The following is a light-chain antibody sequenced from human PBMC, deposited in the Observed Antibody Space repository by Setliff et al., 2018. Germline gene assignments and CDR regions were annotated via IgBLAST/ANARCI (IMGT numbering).Light chain of an antibody. CDR3: SSYAGSNTV. J-gene: IGLJ2*01. CDR2: KVS. Sequence: QSVLTQPPSASGSPGQSVTISCTGTSSDVGGYNYVSWYQQHPGKAPKLIIHKVSKRPSGVPDRFSGSKSGNTASLTVSGLQAEDEAHYYCSSYAGSNTVFGGGT. V-gene: IGLV2-8*01. CDR1: SSDVGGYNY.